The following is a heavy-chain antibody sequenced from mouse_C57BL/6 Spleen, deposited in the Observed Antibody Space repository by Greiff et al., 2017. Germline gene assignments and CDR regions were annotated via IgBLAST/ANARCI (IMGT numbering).Heavy chain of an antibody. CDR2: INYDGGST. Sequence: EVKLMESEGGLVQPGSSMKLSCTASGFTFSDYYMAWVRQVPEKGLEWVANINYDGGSTYYLDSLKSRFIISRDNAKNILYLQMSSLKSEDTATYYCARDKYYGSSWYFDVWGTGTTVTVSS. CDR3: ARDKYYGSSWYFDV. D-gene: IGHD1-1*01. CDR1: GFTFSDYY. J-gene: IGHJ1*03. V-gene: IGHV5-16*01.